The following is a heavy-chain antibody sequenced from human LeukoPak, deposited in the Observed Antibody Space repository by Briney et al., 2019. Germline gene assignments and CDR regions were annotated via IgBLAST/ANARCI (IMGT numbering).Heavy chain of an antibody. J-gene: IGHJ4*02. CDR3: AKAYSSSWYPHYFDY. CDR2: IYTSGST. V-gene: IGHV4-61*02. CDR1: GGSISSGSYY. Sequence: SQTLSLTCTVSGGSISSGSYYWSWIRQPAGKGLEWIGRIYTSGSTNYNPSLKSRVTISVDTSKNQFSLKLSSVTAADTAVYYCAKAYSSSWYPHYFDYWGQGTLVTVSS. D-gene: IGHD6-13*01.